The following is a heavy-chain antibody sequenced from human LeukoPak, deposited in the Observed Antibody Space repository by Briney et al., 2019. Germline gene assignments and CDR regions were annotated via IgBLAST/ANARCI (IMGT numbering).Heavy chain of an antibody. CDR1: GYTFTSYY. V-gene: IGHV1-46*01. CDR3: ARDGPRIAALGEDFDY. CDR2: INPSGGST. J-gene: IGHJ4*02. Sequence: GASVKVSCKASGYTFTSYYMHWVRRAPGQGLEWMGIINPSGGSTSYAQKFQGRVTMTRDTSTSTVYMELSSLRSEDTAVYYCARDGPRIAALGEDFDYWGQGTLVTVSS. D-gene: IGHD6-6*01.